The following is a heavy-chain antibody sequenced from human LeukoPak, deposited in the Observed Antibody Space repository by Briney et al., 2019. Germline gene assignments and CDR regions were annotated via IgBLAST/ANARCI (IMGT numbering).Heavy chain of an antibody. D-gene: IGHD2-15*01. CDR2: ISGSGGST. CDR1: GFTFRSYA. CDR3: ARRLDLGSIVVVVAATGCFDY. Sequence: GGSLTLSCAASGFTFRSYAMSWVRQAPGKGLEWVSSISGSGGSTYYADSVTGRFTISRDNSKNTLYLQMNSLRAEDTAIYYCARRLDLGSIVVVVAATGCFDYWGQGTLVTVSS. J-gene: IGHJ4*02. V-gene: IGHV3-23*01.